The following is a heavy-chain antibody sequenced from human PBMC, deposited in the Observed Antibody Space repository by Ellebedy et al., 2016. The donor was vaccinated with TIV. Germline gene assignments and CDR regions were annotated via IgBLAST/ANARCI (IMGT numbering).Heavy chain of an antibody. CDR2: ISAYNGNT. CDR3: ARDNAYSSGYYPDY. J-gene: IGHJ4*02. D-gene: IGHD6-19*01. CDR1: GYTCTSYG. Sequence: ASVKVSXXASGYTCTSYGISWVRQAPGQGLEWMGWISAYNGNTNYVQKFQGRVTMTTDTSTSTAYMELRSLRSDDTAVYFCARDNAYSSGYYPDYWGQGTLVTVSS. V-gene: IGHV1-18*01.